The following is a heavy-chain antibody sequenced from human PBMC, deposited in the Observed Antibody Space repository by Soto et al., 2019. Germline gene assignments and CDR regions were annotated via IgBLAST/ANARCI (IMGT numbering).Heavy chain of an antibody. D-gene: IGHD2-21*02. CDR2: IYSKGST. J-gene: IGHJ4*02. V-gene: IGHV4-4*07. CDR3: ARDKKCGGDCYVFDY. CDR1: GGPINSYN. Sequence: PSETLYLTFTVSGGPINSYNWSWIRKPAGEGPEWIGRIYSKGSTKYDPSLESRVTMSVDTSKNQFSLKLNSVTAADTAVYYCARDKKCGGDCYVFDYWGQGTLVTVSS.